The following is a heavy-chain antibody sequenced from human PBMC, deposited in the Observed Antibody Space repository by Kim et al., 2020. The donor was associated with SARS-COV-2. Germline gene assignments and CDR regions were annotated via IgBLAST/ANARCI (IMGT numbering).Heavy chain of an antibody. D-gene: IGHD1-7*01. CDR1: GFTFSDYY. CDR2: ISSSSSYT. V-gene: IGHV3-11*06. J-gene: IGHJ6*02. CDR3: ARTGTTPYDGMDV. Sequence: GGSLRLSCAASGFTFSDYYMSWIRQAPGKGLEWVSYISSSSSYTNYADSVKGRFTISRDNAKNSLYLQMNSLRAEDTAVYYCARTGTTPYDGMDVWGQGTTVTVSS.